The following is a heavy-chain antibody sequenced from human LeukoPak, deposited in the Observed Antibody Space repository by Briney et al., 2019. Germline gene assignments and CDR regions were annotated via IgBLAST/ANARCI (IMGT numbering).Heavy chain of an antibody. V-gene: IGHV4-39*01. D-gene: IGHD1-26*01. CDR3: ARLYQWELGYWYFDL. CDR2: IYYSGST. J-gene: IGHJ2*01. Sequence: PSETLSLTCTVSGGSISSSSYYWGWIRQPPGKGLEWIGSIYYSGSTYYNPSLKSRVTISVDTSKNQFSLKLSSVTAADTAVYYCARLYQWELGYWYFDLWGRGTLVTVSS. CDR1: GGSISSSSYY.